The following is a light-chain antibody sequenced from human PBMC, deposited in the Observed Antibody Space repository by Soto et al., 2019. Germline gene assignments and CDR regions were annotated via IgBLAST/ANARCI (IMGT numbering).Light chain of an antibody. CDR1: QNVLYSSNNKNY. CDR3: QQFFYFPT. Sequence: DVVLPRSPDSLAVSLGGRPTIHCNSSQNVLYSSNNKNYLAWYQHKPGQPPKLLIYWASTREPGVPDRFSGSGSGTEFTLNINSLQAEDVATYYCQQFFYFPTFGQGTKVDI. CDR2: WAS. V-gene: IGKV4-1*01. J-gene: IGKJ1*01.